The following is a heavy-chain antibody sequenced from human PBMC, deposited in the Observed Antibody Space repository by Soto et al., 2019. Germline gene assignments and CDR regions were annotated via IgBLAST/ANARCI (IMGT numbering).Heavy chain of an antibody. CDR1: GYTFNRYG. J-gene: IGHJ4*02. D-gene: IGHD2-15*01. CDR2: ISAYNGNT. CDR3: ARDSKVVDFDY. V-gene: IGHV1-18*01. Sequence: GASVKVSCKASGYTFNRYGISWVRQAPGQGLEWMGWISAYNGNTNYAQKLQGRVTMTTDTSTSTAYMELRSLRSDDTAVYYCARDSKVVDFDYWGQGTLVTVSS.